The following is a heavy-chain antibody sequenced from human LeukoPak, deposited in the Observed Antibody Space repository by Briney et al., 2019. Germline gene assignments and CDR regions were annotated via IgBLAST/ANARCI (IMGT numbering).Heavy chain of an antibody. CDR2: MNPNSGNT. D-gene: IGHD2-2*01. CDR1: GGTFSSYA. J-gene: IGHJ6*03. Sequence: ASVKVSCKASGGTFSSYAISWVRQAPGQGLEWMGWMNPNSGNTGYAQKFQGRVTITRNTSISTAYMELSSLRSEDTAVYYCAREGGIYQLRDYYNYYYMDVWGKGTTVTVSS. CDR3: AREGGIYQLRDYYNYYYMDV. V-gene: IGHV1-8*03.